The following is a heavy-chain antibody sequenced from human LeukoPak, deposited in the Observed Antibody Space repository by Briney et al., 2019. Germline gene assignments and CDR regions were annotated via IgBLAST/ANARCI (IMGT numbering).Heavy chain of an antibody. Sequence: NPSETLSLTCTVSGGSISSSSYYWAWIRQPPGKGLEWIGSIYKTGSTNYSPSLKSRVFISVDTSNNQFSLKLSSVTAADTAVYYCAKDDGWVQYANWGQGTLVTVSS. CDR3: AKDDGWVQYAN. CDR1: GGSISSSSYY. CDR2: IYKTGST. V-gene: IGHV4-39*07. J-gene: IGHJ4*02. D-gene: IGHD5-24*01.